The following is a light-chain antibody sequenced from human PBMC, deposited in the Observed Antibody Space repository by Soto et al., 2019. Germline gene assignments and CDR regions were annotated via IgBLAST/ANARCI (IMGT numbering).Light chain of an antibody. J-gene: IGKJ2*01. CDR3: QLGYT. V-gene: IGKV1-33*01. Sequence: DIQMTQSPSSLSASVGDRVTITCQASQDISNYLNWYQQKPGKAPKLLIYDASNLETGVPSRFSGSGSGTDFTFTISSLQPEDIATYYFQLGYTFGQGTKLEIK. CDR2: DAS. CDR1: QDISNY.